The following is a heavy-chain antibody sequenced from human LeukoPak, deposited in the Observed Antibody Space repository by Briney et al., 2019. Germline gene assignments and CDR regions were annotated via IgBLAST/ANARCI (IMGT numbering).Heavy chain of an antibody. D-gene: IGHD6-19*01. CDR2: INPNSGGA. Sequence: ASVKVSCKASGYTFTGHYMHWGRRAPGQGLQWMGWINPNSGGANYAQNFQGRVTMTRDTPISTAYMELSRLRSDDTAVYYCARVLKWLAPYGAFDIWGQGTMVTVSS. V-gene: IGHV1-2*02. CDR3: ARVLKWLAPYGAFDI. J-gene: IGHJ3*02. CDR1: GYTFTGHY.